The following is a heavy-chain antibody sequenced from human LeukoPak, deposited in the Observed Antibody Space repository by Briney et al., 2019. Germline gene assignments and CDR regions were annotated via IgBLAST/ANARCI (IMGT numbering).Heavy chain of an antibody. CDR3: TRGRGSYSLDY. V-gene: IGHV3-30*01. Sequence: GRSLRLSCAASGFTLSSYAMHWVRQAPGKGLEWGAIISYDGSNEHYADSVKGRFTISRDNSKNTLYLQMNSPRAEDTAINYCTRGRGSYSLDYWGRGTLVTVSS. J-gene: IGHJ4*02. D-gene: IGHD1-26*01. CDR1: GFTLSSYA. CDR2: ISYDGSNE.